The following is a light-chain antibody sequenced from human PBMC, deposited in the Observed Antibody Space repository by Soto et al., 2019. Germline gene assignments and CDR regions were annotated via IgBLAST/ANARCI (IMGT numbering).Light chain of an antibody. Sequence: QSALTQPPSASGSLGQSVTISCTGTSSDVGGYNYVSWHQQHPGKAPKVMIYEVTKRPPGVPDRFSGPKSGNTASLTVSGFQAEDEADYYCSSFAGGGNPVLLGGGTQLTVL. V-gene: IGLV2-8*01. J-gene: IGLJ2*01. CDR3: SSFAGGGNPVL. CDR2: EVT. CDR1: SSDVGGYNY.